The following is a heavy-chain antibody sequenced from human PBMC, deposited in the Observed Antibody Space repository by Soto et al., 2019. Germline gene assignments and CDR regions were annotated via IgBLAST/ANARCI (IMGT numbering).Heavy chain of an antibody. CDR3: ARESGTLPDY. CDR2: ISSSGNNI. J-gene: IGHJ4*02. Sequence: WGSLRLSCAASGFTFSSFEMNWFRQAPGKGLEWVSYISSSGNNINYADSVTGRFTMSRDNAKNSLYLQMNNLRAEDTAVYYCARESGTLPDYWGQGTLVTVSS. D-gene: IGHD1-1*01. CDR1: GFTFSSFE. V-gene: IGHV3-48*03.